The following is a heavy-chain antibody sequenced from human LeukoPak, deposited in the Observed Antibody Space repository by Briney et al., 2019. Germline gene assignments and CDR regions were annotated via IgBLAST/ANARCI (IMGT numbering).Heavy chain of an antibody. CDR3: AKDRTSVHLWLSDLDY. J-gene: IGHJ4*01. Sequence: GGSLRLSCAASGFTFSSYVMHWVRLAPGKGLEWVAIISYDGSNKYYADSVKGRFTISRDNSKNTLFLQMNSLRAEDTAVYYCAKDRTSVHLWLSDLDYWGHGALVTVSS. V-gene: IGHV3-30*18. CDR1: GFTFSSYV. D-gene: IGHD5-18*01. CDR2: ISYDGSNK.